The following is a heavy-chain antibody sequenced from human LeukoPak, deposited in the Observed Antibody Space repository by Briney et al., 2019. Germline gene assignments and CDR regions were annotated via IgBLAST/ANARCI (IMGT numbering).Heavy chain of an antibody. D-gene: IGHD3-10*01. CDR3: ATFWGSGSYYYYYMDV. Sequence: GGSLRLPCAVSGFTFSDYAMSWVRQAPGKGLEWVSAISGSGGSTYYADSVKGRFTISRDNSKNTLYLQMNSLRAEDTAVYYCATFWGSGSYYYYYMDVWGKGTTVTVSS. V-gene: IGHV3-23*01. J-gene: IGHJ6*03. CDR1: GFTFSDYA. CDR2: ISGSGGST.